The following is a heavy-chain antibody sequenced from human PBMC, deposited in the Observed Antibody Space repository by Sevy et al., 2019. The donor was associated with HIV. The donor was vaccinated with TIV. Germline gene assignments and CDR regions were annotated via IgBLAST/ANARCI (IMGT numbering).Heavy chain of an antibody. J-gene: IGHJ6*02. V-gene: IGHV1-69*13. CDR1: GGTFSSYA. CDR2: IIPIFSTV. CDR3: ARGLQAIVVVPAATPTYYYDGMDI. D-gene: IGHD2-2*01. Sequence: ASVKVSCKASGGTFSSYAISWVRQAPGQGLEWMGGIIPIFSTVNYAQKFQGRVTITADESTSTAYMELSSLRSEDTAVYYCARGLQAIVVVPAATPTYYYDGMDIWGQGTTVTVSS.